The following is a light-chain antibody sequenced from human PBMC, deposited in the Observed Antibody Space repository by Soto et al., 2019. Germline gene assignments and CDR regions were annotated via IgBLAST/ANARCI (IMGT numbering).Light chain of an antibody. V-gene: IGKV3-20*01. J-gene: IGKJ2*01. CDR3: QQYGSSLRT. Sequence: EIVLTQSPGTLSLSPGERATLSCRASQSVSSSYLAWYQQKPCQAPRLLIYGSSSRATGIPDRFSGSGSGTDFTLTISRLEPEDCAVYYCQQYGSSLRTFGQGTKLEIK. CDR2: GSS. CDR1: QSVSSSY.